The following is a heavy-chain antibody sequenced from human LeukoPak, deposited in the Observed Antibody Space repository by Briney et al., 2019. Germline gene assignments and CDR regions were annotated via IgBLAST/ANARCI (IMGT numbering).Heavy chain of an antibody. D-gene: IGHD3-22*01. J-gene: IGHJ4*02. CDR3: ARLYYYDSSGYFDY. CDR1: GFTFSSYS. CDR2: ISSSSSYI. V-gene: IGHV3-21*01. Sequence: GGSLRLSCAVSGFTFSSYSMNWVRQAPGKGLEWVSSISSSSSYIYYAGSVKGRFTISRDNAKNSLYLQMNSLRAEDTAVYYCARLYYYDSSGYFDYWGQGTLVTVSS.